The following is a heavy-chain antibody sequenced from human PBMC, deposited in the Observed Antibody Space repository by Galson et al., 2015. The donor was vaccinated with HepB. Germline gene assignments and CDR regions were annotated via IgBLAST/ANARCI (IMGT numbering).Heavy chain of an antibody. V-gene: IGHV3-73*01. J-gene: IGHJ6*02. CDR1: GFTFSGSA. Sequence: SLRLSCAASGFTFSGSAMHWVRQAFGKGLEWVGRIRSKANSYATAYAASVKGRFTISRDDSKNTAYLQMNSLKTEDTAVYYCTRHRTRWFGELAPVYGMDVWGQGTTVTVSS. CDR2: IRSKANSYAT. CDR3: TRHRTRWFGELAPVYGMDV. D-gene: IGHD3-10*01.